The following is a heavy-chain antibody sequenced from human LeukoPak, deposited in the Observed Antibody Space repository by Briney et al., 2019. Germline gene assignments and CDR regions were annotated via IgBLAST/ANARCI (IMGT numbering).Heavy chain of an antibody. Sequence: PGRSLRLSCAASGFTFSRYGMHWVRQAPGKGLEWVAVIWYDGSNKYYADSVKGRFTISRDNSKNTLYLQTNSLRAEDTAVYYCARDGVGFDYWGQGTLVTVSS. D-gene: IGHD3-3*01. CDR1: GFTFSRYG. CDR2: IWYDGSNK. V-gene: IGHV3-33*01. J-gene: IGHJ4*02. CDR3: ARDGVGFDY.